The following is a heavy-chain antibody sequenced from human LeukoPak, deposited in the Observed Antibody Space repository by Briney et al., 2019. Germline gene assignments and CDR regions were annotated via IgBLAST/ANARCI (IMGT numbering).Heavy chain of an antibody. J-gene: IGHJ4*02. Sequence: SETLSLTCAVYGGSFSGYYWSWIRQPPGKGLEWIGEINHSGSTNYNPSLKSRVTISVDTSKNQFSLKLSSVTAADTAVYYCAREDSGYDFLDYWGQGTLVTVFS. D-gene: IGHD5-12*01. CDR1: GGSFSGYY. V-gene: IGHV4-34*01. CDR3: AREDSGYDFLDY. CDR2: INHSGST.